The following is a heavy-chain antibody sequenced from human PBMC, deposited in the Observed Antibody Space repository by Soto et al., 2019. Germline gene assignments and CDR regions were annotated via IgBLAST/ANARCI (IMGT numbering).Heavy chain of an antibody. Sequence: XVSMSISCAASSFIFSNYEMNWVRQAPGKGLEWVSYISSSGNNQKYRDSVKGRFTISRDNTKNSPFLQLNSLRAEDTAIYYCARGTFSPGSTGTSWFDPWGRGTLVTVPS. CDR1: SFIFSNYE. J-gene: IGHJ5*02. V-gene: IGHV3-48*03. CDR2: ISSSGNNQ. D-gene: IGHD1-7*01. CDR3: ARGTFSPGSTGTSWFDP.